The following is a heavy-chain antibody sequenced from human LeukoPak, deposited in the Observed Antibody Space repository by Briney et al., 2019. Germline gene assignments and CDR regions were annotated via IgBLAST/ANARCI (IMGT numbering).Heavy chain of an antibody. V-gene: IGHV4-59*12. J-gene: IGHJ4*02. Sequence: SETLSLTCTVSGGSISSYYWSWIRQPPGKGLEWIGYIYYSGSTNYNPSLKSRVTISVDTSKNQFSLKLSSVTAADTAVYYCARDSSIAAAPRYYFDYWGQGTLVTVSS. CDR3: ARDSSIAAAPRYYFDY. CDR2: IYYSGST. D-gene: IGHD6-13*01. CDR1: GGSISSYY.